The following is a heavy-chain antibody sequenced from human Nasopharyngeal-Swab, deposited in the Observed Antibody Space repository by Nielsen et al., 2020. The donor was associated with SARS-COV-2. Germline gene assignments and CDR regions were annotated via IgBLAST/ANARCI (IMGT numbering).Heavy chain of an antibody. Sequence: GESLKISCAASGFTFSNAWMSWVRQAPGKGLEWVSAISGSGGSTYYADSVKGRFTISRDNSKNTLYLQMNSLRAEDTAVYYCAMAMDFALDYWGQGTLVTVSS. D-gene: IGHD2-2*03. CDR3: AMAMDFALDY. J-gene: IGHJ4*02. CDR1: GFTFSNAW. CDR2: ISGSGGST. V-gene: IGHV3-23*01.